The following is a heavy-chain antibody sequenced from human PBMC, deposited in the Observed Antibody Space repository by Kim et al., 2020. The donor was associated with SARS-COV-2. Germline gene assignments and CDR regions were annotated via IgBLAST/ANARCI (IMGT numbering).Heavy chain of an antibody. V-gene: IGHV3-33*01. CDR3: ARETRSGGSYFLDY. D-gene: IGHD1-26*01. Sequence: GGSLRLFCAASGFTFSSYGMHWVRQAPGKGLEWVAVIWYDGSNKYYADSVKGRFTISRDNSKNTLYLQMNSLRAEDTAVYYCARETRSGGSYFLDYWGQGTLVTVSS. CDR2: IWYDGSNK. CDR1: GFTFSSYG. J-gene: IGHJ4*02.